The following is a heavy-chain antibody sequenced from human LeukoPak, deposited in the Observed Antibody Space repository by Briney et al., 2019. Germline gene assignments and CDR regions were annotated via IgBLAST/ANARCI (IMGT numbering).Heavy chain of an antibody. V-gene: IGHV3-23*01. D-gene: IGHD6-19*01. CDR1: GFTFSPYA. Sequence: GGSLRLSCAASGFTFSPYAMSWVRQAPGMGLEGVSTFGVGGSGGSTFYSDSVKGRFTISRDNSKNTLYLQMNSLRAEDTAVYYCAKGSSGWYPHFDYWGQGTLVTVSS. CDR2: FGVGGSGGST. CDR3: AKGSSGWYPHFDY. J-gene: IGHJ4*02.